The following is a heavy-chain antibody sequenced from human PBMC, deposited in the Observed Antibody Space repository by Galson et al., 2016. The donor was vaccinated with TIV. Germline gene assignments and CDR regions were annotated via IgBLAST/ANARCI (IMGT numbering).Heavy chain of an antibody. CDR2: IWYDGSNK. J-gene: IGHJ6*02. CDR3: AEEGVGYCSSTSCPYYGLDV. V-gene: IGHV3-33*06. D-gene: IGHD2-2*01. CDR1: GFTFSTYA. Sequence: SLRLSCAASGFTFSTYAMHWVRQAPGKGLEGVAIIWYDGSNKYYADSVRGRFTISRDNSKNTPYLQMNSLRAEATAVYSCAEEGVGYCSSTSCPYYGLDVWGQGTTVTVSS.